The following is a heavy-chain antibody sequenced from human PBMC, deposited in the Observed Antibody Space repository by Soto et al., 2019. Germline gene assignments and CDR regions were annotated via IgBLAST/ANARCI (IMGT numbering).Heavy chain of an antibody. CDR2: IYYSGST. D-gene: IGHD2-15*01. Sequence: QVQLQESGPGLVKPSQTLSLTCTVSGGSISSGGYYWSWIRQHPGKGLEWIGYIYYSGSTYYNPSLKSRGTTSVDTSKNQCSLKLSSVTAADTAVYYCARDKCSGGSCYPNWLDPWGQGTLVTVSS. CDR3: ARDKCSGGSCYPNWLDP. J-gene: IGHJ5*02. V-gene: IGHV4-31*03. CDR1: GGSISSGGYY.